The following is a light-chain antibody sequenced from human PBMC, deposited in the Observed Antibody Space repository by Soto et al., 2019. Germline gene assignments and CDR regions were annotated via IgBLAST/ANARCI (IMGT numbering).Light chain of an antibody. CDR3: QQYGNSPQT. CDR1: QSVSSSY. CDR2: GAC. J-gene: IGKJ1*01. Sequence: TQSPCTLSASVGDIATLSCRASQSVSSSYLAWYQQKPGQAPGLLIDGACSRATGMPDWFSSSGSGTDFTLTISILEAEDVAVYYCQQYGNSPQTFGQGTKVDIK. V-gene: IGKV3-20*01.